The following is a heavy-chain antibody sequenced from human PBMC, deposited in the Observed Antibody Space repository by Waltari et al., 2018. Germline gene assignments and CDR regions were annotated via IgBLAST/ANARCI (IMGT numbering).Heavy chain of an antibody. CDR1: GGTFSSYA. D-gene: IGHD4-17*01. Sequence: QVQLVQSGAEVKKPGSSVKVSCKASGGTFSSYAISWVRQAPGQGLEWMGGLIPILGIANYAQKFQGRVTITGDESTSTAVMERSSLRSEDTAVYYCAPGGYGDSNWVDPWGQGTLVTVSS. CDR2: LIPILGIA. CDR3: APGGYGDSNWVDP. J-gene: IGHJ5*02. V-gene: IGHV1-69*04.